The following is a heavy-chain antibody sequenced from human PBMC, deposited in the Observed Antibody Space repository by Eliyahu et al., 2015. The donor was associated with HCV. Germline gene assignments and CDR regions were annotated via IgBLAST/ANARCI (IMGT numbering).Heavy chain of an antibody. J-gene: IGHJ4*02. Sequence: QVQLVXSGGGVVQPGRSLXLSCAASGFTFSSYAMHWVRQAPGKGLEWVAVISYDGSNKYYADSVKGRFTISRDNSKNTLYLQMNSLRAEDTAVYYCARDVWTYYFDYWGQGTLVTVSS. CDR2: ISYDGSNK. V-gene: IGHV3-30-3*01. CDR1: GFTFSSYA. CDR3: ARDVWTYYFDY. D-gene: IGHD2-21*01.